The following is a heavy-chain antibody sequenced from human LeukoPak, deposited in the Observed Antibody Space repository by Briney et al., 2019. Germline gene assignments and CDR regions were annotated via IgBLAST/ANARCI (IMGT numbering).Heavy chain of an antibody. V-gene: IGHV4-34*01. Sequence: SETLSLTCAVYGGSFSGYYWSWIRQPPGKGLEWIGEINHSGSTNYNPSLKSRVTISVDSSKNQFSLKLSSVTAADTAVYYCARTYDSPGYYSPDYYYMDVWGKGTTVTISS. J-gene: IGHJ6*03. CDR2: INHSGST. CDR1: GGSFSGYY. CDR3: ARTYDSPGYYSPDYYYMDV. D-gene: IGHD3-22*01.